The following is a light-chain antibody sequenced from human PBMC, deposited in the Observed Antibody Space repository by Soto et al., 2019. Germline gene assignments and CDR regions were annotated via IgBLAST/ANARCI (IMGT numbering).Light chain of an antibody. J-gene: IGLJ1*01. CDR2: EVN. CDR3: SSYSISTAYL. CDR1: SSDVGGYDY. Sequence: QSALTQPASVSGSPGQSITISCTGTSSDVGGYDYVSWYQLHPGKAPKLMVFEVNNRPSGVSYRFSGSKSGNTASLTISGRQAEVEAEYFCSSYSISTAYLFGTGTKLTVL. V-gene: IGLV2-14*01.